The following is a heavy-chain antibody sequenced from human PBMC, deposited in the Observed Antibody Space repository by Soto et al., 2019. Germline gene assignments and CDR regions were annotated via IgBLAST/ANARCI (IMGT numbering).Heavy chain of an antibody. J-gene: IGHJ4*02. CDR1: GFTFSSYS. CDR3: ARAPYGYYWNY. CDR2: ISSSSSYI. V-gene: IGHV3-21*01. D-gene: IGHD3-3*01. Sequence: EVQLVESGGGLVKPGGSLRLSCAASGFTFSSYSMNWVRQAPGKGLEWVSSISSSSSYISYADSVKGRFTISRDNAKNSLYLQMNSLRAEDTAVYYCARAPYGYYWNYWGQGTLVTVSS.